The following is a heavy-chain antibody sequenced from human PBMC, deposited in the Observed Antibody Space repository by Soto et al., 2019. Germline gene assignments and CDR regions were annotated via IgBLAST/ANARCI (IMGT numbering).Heavy chain of an antibody. J-gene: IGHJ6*02. Sequence: QVQLVQSGAEVKKPGSSVKVSCKASGGTFGSYAISWVRQAPGQGLEWMGGIIPIPGTANYAQKFQGRVTIAADDSTSTAYMELSSLSSEDTAVYYCARSGGSSTSLEIYYYYYYGMDVWGQGTTVTVSS. CDR1: GGTFGSYA. CDR2: IIPIPGTA. V-gene: IGHV1-69*01. CDR3: ARSGGSSTSLEIYYYYYYGMDV. D-gene: IGHD2-2*01.